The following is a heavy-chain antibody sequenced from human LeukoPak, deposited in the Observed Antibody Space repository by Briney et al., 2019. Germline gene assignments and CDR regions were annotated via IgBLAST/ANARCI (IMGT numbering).Heavy chain of an antibody. D-gene: IGHD2/OR15-2a*01. CDR1: GGSFSGYY. CDR3: ARVRSTSWFDP. Sequence: PSETLSLTCAVYGGSFSGYYWSWIRQPPGKGLEWIGEINHSGSTNYNPSLKSRVTISVDTSKNQFSLKLSSVTAADTAVYYCARVRSTSWFDPWGQGTLVTASS. CDR2: INHSGST. J-gene: IGHJ5*02. V-gene: IGHV4-34*01.